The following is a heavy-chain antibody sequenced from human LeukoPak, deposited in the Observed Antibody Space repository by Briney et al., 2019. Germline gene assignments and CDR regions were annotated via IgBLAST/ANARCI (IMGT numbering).Heavy chain of an antibody. D-gene: IGHD6-13*01. Sequence: GGSLRLSCAASGFTFSSYGMHWVRQAPGKGLEWVAVIWYDGSNKYYADSVKGRFTISRDNSKNTLYLQMNSLRAEDTAVYYCXXGMAAAGPAFDYWGQGTLVTVSS. CDR1: GFTFSSYG. V-gene: IGHV3-33*01. J-gene: IGHJ4*02. CDR3: XXGMAAAGPAFDY. CDR2: IWYDGSNK.